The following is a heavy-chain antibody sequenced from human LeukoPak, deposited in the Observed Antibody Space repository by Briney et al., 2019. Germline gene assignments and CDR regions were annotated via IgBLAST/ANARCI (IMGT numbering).Heavy chain of an antibody. CDR3: ARYRAGANDAFDI. CDR2: VYNSGST. Sequence: PSETLSLTCTVSGGSINGYYWSWIRQTPGKGLEWIGYVYNSGSTKYNPSLKSRVTISADTSKNQFSLKLSSVTAADTAVYYCARYRAGANDAFDIWGQGTMVTVSS. V-gene: IGHV4-59*01. CDR1: GGSINGYY. D-gene: IGHD1-26*01. J-gene: IGHJ3*02.